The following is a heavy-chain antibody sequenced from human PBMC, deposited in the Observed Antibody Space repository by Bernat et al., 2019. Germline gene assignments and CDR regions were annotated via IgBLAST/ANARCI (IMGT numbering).Heavy chain of an antibody. D-gene: IGHD2-15*01. Sequence: EVQLVESGGGLVQPGRSLRLSCAASGFTFDDYAMHWVRQAPGKGLEWVSGISWNSGSIGYADSVKGRFTISRDNAKNSLYLQMNSLRAEDTALYYCAKAPCSGGQVEEGGDYFDYWGQGTLVTVSS. CDR1: GFTFDDYA. V-gene: IGHV3-9*01. CDR2: ISWNSGSI. J-gene: IGHJ4*02. CDR3: AKAPCSGGQVEEGGDYFDY.